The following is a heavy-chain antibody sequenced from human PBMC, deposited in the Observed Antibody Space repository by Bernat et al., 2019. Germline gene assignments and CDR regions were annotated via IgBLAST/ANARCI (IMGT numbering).Heavy chain of an antibody. J-gene: IGHJ4*02. D-gene: IGHD3-22*01. CDR3: ARGGYDRCGYYYATDH. Sequence: QVQLQESGPGLVKPSQTLSLPCTVSGGSISSGDHYWSWFRQPPGKGLEWIGYIYYCGSTYYNPSLNSRLTISVDTSKNQFSLKLSSVTAADTAVYYCARGGYDRCGYYYATDHWGQGTLVTVSS. CDR1: GGSISSGDHY. V-gene: IGHV4-30-4*01. CDR2: IYYCGST.